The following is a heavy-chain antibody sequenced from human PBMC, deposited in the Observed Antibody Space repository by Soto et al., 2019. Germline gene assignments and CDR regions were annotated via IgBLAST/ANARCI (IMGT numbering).Heavy chain of an antibody. CDR3: AKDPQWLVRGSDY. CDR1: GFTFSSYA. D-gene: IGHD6-19*01. Sequence: EVQLLESGGGLVQPGGSLRLSCAASGFTFSSYAMSWVRQAPGKGLEWVSAISGSGGSTYYADSAKGRFTISRDNSKNTLYLQMNSLRAEDTAVYYCAKDPQWLVRGSDYWGQGTLVTVSS. CDR2: ISGSGGST. J-gene: IGHJ4*02. V-gene: IGHV3-23*01.